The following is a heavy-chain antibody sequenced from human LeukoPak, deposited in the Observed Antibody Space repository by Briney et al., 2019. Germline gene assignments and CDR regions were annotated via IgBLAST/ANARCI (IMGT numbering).Heavy chain of an antibody. CDR2: IIPIFGTA. CDR3: ARIRDTAFKDAFDI. D-gene: IGHD5-18*01. V-gene: IGHV1-69*13. Sequence: GASVKVSCKASGGTFSSYAISWVRQAPGQGLEWMGGIIPIFGTANYAQKFQGRVTITADESTSTAYMELSSLRSEDTAVYYCARIRDTAFKDAFDIWGQGTMVTVSS. J-gene: IGHJ3*02. CDR1: GGTFSSYA.